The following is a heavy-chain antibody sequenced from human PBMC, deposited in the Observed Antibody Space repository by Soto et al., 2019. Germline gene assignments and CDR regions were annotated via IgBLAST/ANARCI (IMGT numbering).Heavy chain of an antibody. CDR2: ISDSAVTT. Sequence: EVQLLESGGGLVQPGGSLRLSCAASGFTFRDYAMSWVRQAPGKGLEWVSTISDSAVTTYYADSVKGRFTISRDNSKNSLYLQMNSLRAEDTAVYYCAREGYDFWSGAFWDYWGQGTLVTVSS. V-gene: IGHV3-23*01. D-gene: IGHD3-3*01. J-gene: IGHJ4*02. CDR3: AREGYDFWSGAFWDY. CDR1: GFTFRDYA.